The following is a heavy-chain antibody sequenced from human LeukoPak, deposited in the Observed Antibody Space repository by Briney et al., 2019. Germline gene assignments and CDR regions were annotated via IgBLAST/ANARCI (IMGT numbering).Heavy chain of an antibody. Sequence: GGSLRLSCAASGFTFSSYSMNWVRQAPGKGLEWVSSISSSSSYIYYADSVKGRFTISRDNAKNSLYLQMNSLRAEDTAVYYCARDSGDYGLNWFDPWGQGTLVTVSS. V-gene: IGHV3-21*01. D-gene: IGHD4-17*01. CDR1: GFTFSSYS. CDR2: ISSSSSYI. CDR3: ARDSGDYGLNWFDP. J-gene: IGHJ5*02.